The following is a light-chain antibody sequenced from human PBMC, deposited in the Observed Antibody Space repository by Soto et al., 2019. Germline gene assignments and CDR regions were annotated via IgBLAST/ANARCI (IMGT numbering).Light chain of an antibody. CDR1: QSISSW. Sequence: DTHMTQSPSPLSASVGDRVTITCRASQSISSWSAWYQQKPGKAPKLLIYKASSLESGVPSRFSGSGSGTDFTLTISSLQPEDFATYYCQQSYSTPYTFGQGTKVDIK. CDR2: KAS. J-gene: IGKJ2*01. V-gene: IGKV1-5*03. CDR3: QQSYSTPYT.